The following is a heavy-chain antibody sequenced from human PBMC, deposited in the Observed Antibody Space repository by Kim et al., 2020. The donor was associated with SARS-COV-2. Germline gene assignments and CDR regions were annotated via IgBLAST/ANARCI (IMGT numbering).Heavy chain of an antibody. CDR2: NT. J-gene: IGHJ3*01. CDR3: AREGHEGGYLT. Sequence: NTRYSHTVQGRVTITRDPSASTAYMELNSLRSEDTAVYYCAREGHEGGYLTWGQGTMVTVSS. V-gene: IGHV1-3*01. D-gene: IGHD3-22*01.